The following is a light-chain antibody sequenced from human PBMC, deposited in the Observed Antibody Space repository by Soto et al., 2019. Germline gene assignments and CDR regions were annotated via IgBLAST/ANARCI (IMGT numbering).Light chain of an antibody. CDR2: GAS. CDR1: QSLSNY. V-gene: IGKV3-20*01. J-gene: IGKJ2*01. CDR3: QQYGSSLYT. Sequence: EIVLTQSPDTLSLSPGERATLSCRASQSLSNYLAWYQQKPGQAPRLLIYGASNRATGIPDRFSGGGSGTDFTLTISRLEPEDFAMYYCQQYGSSLYTFGQGTNLEIK.